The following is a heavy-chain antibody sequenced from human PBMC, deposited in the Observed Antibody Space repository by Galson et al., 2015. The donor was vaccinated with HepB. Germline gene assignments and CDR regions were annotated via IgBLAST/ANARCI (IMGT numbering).Heavy chain of an antibody. CDR3: ARLSPEGAYFDF. CDR1: GFTFSRYV. Sequence: SLRLSCAASGFTFSRYVMHWVRQPPGKGLECVAFRDSVKGRFTISRDNSKNTVYLQISGLRGEDTAIYCCARLSPEGAYFDFWGQGTLLTVSS. J-gene: IGHJ4*02. D-gene: IGHD3-16*02. V-gene: IGHV3-33*01.